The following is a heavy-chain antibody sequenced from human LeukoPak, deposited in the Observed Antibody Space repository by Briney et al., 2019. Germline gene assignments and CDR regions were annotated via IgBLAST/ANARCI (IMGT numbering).Heavy chain of an antibody. Sequence: ASVKVSCKASGYTFTSYGISWVRQAPGQGLEWMGWISAYNGNTNYAQKLQGRVTMTTDTSTSTAYMELRSLRSDDTAVYYCARVFTSERYIGYYFDYWGQGTLVTVSS. J-gene: IGHJ4*02. D-gene: IGHD5-12*01. CDR2: ISAYNGNT. CDR1: GYTFTSYG. V-gene: IGHV1-18*04. CDR3: ARVFTSERYIGYYFDY.